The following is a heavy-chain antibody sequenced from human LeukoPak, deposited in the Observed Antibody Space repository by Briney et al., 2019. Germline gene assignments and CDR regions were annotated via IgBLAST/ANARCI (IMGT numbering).Heavy chain of an antibody. D-gene: IGHD6-13*01. V-gene: IGHV3-21*01. CDR3: ARDRAAAGIFDY. CDR1: GFTFSSYS. J-gene: IGHJ4*02. CDR2: ISSSSSYT. Sequence: GGSLRLSCAASGFTFSSYSMNWVRQAPGKGLEWVSSISSSSSYTYYADSVKGRFTISRDNAKNSLYLQMNSLRAEDTAVYYCARDRAAAGIFDYWGQGTLVTVSS.